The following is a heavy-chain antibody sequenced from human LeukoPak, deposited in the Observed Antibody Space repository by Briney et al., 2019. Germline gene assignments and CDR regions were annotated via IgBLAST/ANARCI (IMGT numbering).Heavy chain of an antibody. CDR1: GGTFSSYA. J-gene: IGHJ6*02. CDR2: IIPIFGTA. Sequence: ASVKVSCKASGGTFSSYAISWVRQAPGQGLEWMGGIIPIFGTANYAQKFQGRVTITADESTSTAYMELGSLRSEDTAVYYCARDPEPIVVVPAAMDRNYYYYYGMDVWGQGTTVTVSS. V-gene: IGHV1-69*13. CDR3: ARDPEPIVVVPAAMDRNYYYYYGMDV. D-gene: IGHD2-2*01.